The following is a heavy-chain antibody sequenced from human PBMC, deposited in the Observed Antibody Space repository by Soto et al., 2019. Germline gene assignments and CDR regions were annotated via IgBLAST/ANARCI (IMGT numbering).Heavy chain of an antibody. CDR1: EFTFSNYA. V-gene: IGHV3-30*03. CDR2: ISYDGNNK. J-gene: IGHJ4*02. CDR3: ARGPSYSDSYFDH. Sequence: GGSLRLSCAASEFTFSNYAMHWVRQAPGKGLQWLAVISYDGNNKYYADSVEGRFTISRDNSKNTVYLQMNSLRLEDSAVYYCARGPSYSDSYFDHWGQGTLVTVSS. D-gene: IGHD4-17*01.